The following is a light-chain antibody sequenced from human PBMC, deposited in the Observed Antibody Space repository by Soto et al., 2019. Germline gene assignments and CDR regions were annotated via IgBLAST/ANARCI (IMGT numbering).Light chain of an antibody. CDR1: SSNIGSNT. J-gene: IGLJ2*01. CDR3: AAWDDSLTGPV. CDR2: SNN. V-gene: IGLV1-44*01. Sequence: QSVLTQPPSASGTPGQRVTISCSGSSSNIGSNTVNWYQQLPGTAPKLLIYSNNQRPSGVPDRFSGSKSGTSASLAISGLQSEDEADYYCAAWDDSLTGPVFGGVTTLTVL.